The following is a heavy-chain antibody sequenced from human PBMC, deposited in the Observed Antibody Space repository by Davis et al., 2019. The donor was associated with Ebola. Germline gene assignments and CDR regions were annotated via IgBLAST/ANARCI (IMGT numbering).Heavy chain of an antibody. CDR2: ISYDGSNK. V-gene: IGHV3-30*18. J-gene: IGHJ6*02. Sequence: GESLKISCAASGFTFSSYGMHWVRQAPGKGLEWVAVISYDGSNKYYADSVKGRFTISRDNSKNTLYLQMNSLRAEDTAVYYCAKDPILEEYSSSWYYYYYGMDVWGQGTTVTVSS. CDR3: AKDPILEEYSSSWYYYYYGMDV. D-gene: IGHD6-13*01. CDR1: GFTFSSYG.